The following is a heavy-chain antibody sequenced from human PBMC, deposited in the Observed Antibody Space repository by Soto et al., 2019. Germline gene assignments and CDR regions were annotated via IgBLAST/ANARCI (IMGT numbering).Heavy chain of an antibody. CDR2: IIPIFGTA. Sequence: VASVKVSCKASGGTFSSYAISWVRQAPGQGLEWMGGIIPIFGTANYAQKFQGRVTITADESTSTAYMELSSLRSEDTAVYYCARAVYDSRVVAFDYWGQGTLVTVSS. J-gene: IGHJ4*02. CDR3: ARAVYDSRVVAFDY. V-gene: IGHV1-69*13. D-gene: IGHD3-22*01. CDR1: GGTFSSYA.